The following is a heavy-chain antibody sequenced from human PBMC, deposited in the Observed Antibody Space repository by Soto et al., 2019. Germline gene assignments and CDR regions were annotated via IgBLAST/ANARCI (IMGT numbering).Heavy chain of an antibody. CDR3: ARDLGPPIYADIGGY. CDR1: GFTFSDYY. D-gene: IGHD4-17*01. CDR2: ISSSGSTI. J-gene: IGHJ4*02. Sequence: QVQLVESGGGVVQPGRSLRVSCAASGFTFSDYYMSWIRQAPGKGLEWVSYISSSGSTIYYADSVKGRFTISRDNAKNSLYLQMNSLRAEDTAVYYCARDLGPPIYADIGGYWGQGTLVTVSS. V-gene: IGHV3-11*01.